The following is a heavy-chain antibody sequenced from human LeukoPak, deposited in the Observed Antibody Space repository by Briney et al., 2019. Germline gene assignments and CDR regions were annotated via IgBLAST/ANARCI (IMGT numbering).Heavy chain of an antibody. CDR3: ARRSPTGYSST. J-gene: IGHJ5*02. V-gene: IGHV4-39*01. CDR2: IYYSGST. Sequence: SETLSLTCTVSGGSISSSNYYWGWIRQPPGKGLEWIGTIYYSGSTYYNPSLESRVTISVDTSKNQFSLELSSVTAADTAVYYCARRSPTGYSSTWSQGSLVTVSS. CDR1: GGSISSSNYY. D-gene: IGHD6-13*01.